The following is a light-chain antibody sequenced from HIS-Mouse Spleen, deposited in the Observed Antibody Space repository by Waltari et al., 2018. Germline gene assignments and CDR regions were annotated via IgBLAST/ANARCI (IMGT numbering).Light chain of an antibody. Sequence: DIVMTQSPLSLPVTPGEPASISCRSSQSRLHSNGYNYLDWYLQKPGQSPQLLTYLGSNRASGVPDRFSGSGSGTDFTLKISRVEAEDVGVYYCMQALQTPWTFGQGTKVEIK. V-gene: IGKV2-28*01. J-gene: IGKJ1*01. CDR2: LGS. CDR1: QSRLHSNGYNY. CDR3: MQALQTPWT.